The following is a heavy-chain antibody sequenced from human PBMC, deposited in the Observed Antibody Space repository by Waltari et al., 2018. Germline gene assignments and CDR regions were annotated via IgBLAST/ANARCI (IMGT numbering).Heavy chain of an antibody. CDR2: SSSSSSYI. Sequence: EVQLVASGGGLAKPGGSLRLSCAASGFTFPSYSMTWVRQAPGKGLEWVSSSSSSSSYIYYADSVKGRFTISRSNAKKSLYLQMNSLRAEDTAVYYCARVPFGGVVFDYWGQGTLVTVSS. J-gene: IGHJ4*02. CDR1: GFTFPSYS. D-gene: IGHD3-16*01. CDR3: ARVPFGGVVFDY. V-gene: IGHV3-21*01.